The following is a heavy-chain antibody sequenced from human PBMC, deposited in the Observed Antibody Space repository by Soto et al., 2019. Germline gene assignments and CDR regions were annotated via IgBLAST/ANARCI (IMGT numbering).Heavy chain of an antibody. Sequence: GGALRLSCAASGFTFSNYDMHWVRQPTGGGLEWVSAINVAGGTFYPGAVKGRFTIFRDNARNSLYLQMNSLRADDTAVYYCVRVLSTTSPFDVWGQGTMVTVS. CDR3: VRVLSTTSPFDV. D-gene: IGHD1-1*01. CDR1: GFTFSNYD. V-gene: IGHV3-13*04. CDR2: INVAGGT. J-gene: IGHJ3*01.